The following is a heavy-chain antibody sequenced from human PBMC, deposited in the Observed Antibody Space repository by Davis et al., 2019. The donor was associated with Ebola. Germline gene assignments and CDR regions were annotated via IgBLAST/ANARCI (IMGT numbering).Heavy chain of an antibody. CDR2: INAGNGNT. CDR1: GYTFTSYA. J-gene: IGHJ6*02. Sequence: ASVKVSCKASGYTFTSYAMHWVRQAPGQRLEWMGWINAGNGNTKYSQKFQGRVTITRDTSASTAYMELSSLRSEDTAVYYCARELPERWLRYYYYCYGMDVWGQGTTVTVSS. D-gene: IGHD5-12*01. V-gene: IGHV1-3*01. CDR3: ARELPERWLRYYYYCYGMDV.